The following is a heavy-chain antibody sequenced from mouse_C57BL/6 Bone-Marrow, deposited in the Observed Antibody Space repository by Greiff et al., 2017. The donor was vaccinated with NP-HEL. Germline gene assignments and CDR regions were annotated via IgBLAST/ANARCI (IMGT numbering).Heavy chain of an antibody. CDR1: GYSITSYY. V-gene: IGHV3-8*01. CDR3: ARLDTTVVAFDY. Sequence: EVQLQESGPGLAKPSQTLSLTCSVTGYSITSYYWNWIRKFPGNKLEYMGYISYSGSTYYNPSLKSRISITRDTSTNQYYLQLNSVTTEDTATYYCARLDTTVVAFDYWGQGTTLTVSS. J-gene: IGHJ2*01. D-gene: IGHD1-1*01. CDR2: ISYSGST.